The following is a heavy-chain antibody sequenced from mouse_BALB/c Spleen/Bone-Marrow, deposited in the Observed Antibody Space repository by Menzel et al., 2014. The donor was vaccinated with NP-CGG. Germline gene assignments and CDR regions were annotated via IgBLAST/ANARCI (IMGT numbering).Heavy chain of an antibody. CDR2: IAPGSGST. Sequence: DQVKPGASVKLSCKASGYTFTSYWINWIKQRPGQGLEWIGRIAPGSGSTYYNEMFKGKATLTVDTSSSTAYIQLSSLSSEDSAVYFCARFPIYYGNYGAVDYWGQGTSVTVSS. J-gene: IGHJ4*01. CDR1: GYTFTSYW. D-gene: IGHD2-1*01. V-gene: IGHV1S41*01. CDR3: ARFPIYYGNYGAVDY.